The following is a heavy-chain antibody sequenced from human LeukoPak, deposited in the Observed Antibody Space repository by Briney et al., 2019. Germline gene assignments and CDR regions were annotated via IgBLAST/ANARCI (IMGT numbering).Heavy chain of an antibody. D-gene: IGHD1-26*01. Sequence: ASVKVSCKASGYTFLSSAISWVRQAPGQGPELMGWISAYNGDTNYAQKLQGRVTMTTDTSTSTAYMELRSLRSDDTAVYYCARVVGPATPSAFNWFDPWGQGTLVTVSS. J-gene: IGHJ5*02. CDR3: ARVVGPATPSAFNWFDP. CDR2: ISAYNGDT. V-gene: IGHV1-18*01. CDR1: GYTFLSSA.